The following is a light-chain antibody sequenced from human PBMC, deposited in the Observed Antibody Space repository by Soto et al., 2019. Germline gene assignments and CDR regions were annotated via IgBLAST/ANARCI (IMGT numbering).Light chain of an antibody. CDR1: QSISSW. CDR3: QQYKSYSYT. Sequence: DIQMTQSPSTLSASVGDRVTITCRASQSISSWLAWYQQKPGKAPKLLIYDALSLEDGVPSRFSGSGSGTEFTLTISSLQPDDFAAYYCQQYKSYSYTFGRGTYLEI. V-gene: IGKV1-5*01. J-gene: IGKJ2*01. CDR2: DAL.